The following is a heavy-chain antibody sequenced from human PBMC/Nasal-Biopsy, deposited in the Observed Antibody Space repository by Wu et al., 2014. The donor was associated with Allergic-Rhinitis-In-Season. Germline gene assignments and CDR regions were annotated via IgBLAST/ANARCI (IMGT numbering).Heavy chain of an antibody. V-gene: IGHV4-61*09. CDR3: ARPLIGHCINGLCEPAGWFDS. Sequence: TLSLTCSVSGGSVTSSSYYCSWIRQPAGKGLEWIGHIYTSGSTNYNPSLKSRVTISVDTSKNQFSLKLSSVTAADTAVYYCARPLIGHCINGLCEPAGWFDSWGQGTLVAVST. J-gene: IGHJ5*01. CDR2: IYTSGST. CDR1: GGSVTSSSYY. D-gene: IGHD2-8*01.